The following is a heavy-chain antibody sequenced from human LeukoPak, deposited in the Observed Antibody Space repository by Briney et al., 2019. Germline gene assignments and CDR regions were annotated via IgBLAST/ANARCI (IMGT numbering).Heavy chain of an antibody. Sequence: GGSLRLSCAASGFTFSSYGMHWVRQAPGKGLEWVAFIRYDGSNKYYADSVKGRFTISRDNSKNTLYLQMNSLRAEDTAVYYCAKGYTAMVSTYMDVWGKGTTVTVSS. D-gene: IGHD5-18*01. CDR2: IRYDGSNK. V-gene: IGHV3-30*02. CDR1: GFTFSSYG. J-gene: IGHJ6*03. CDR3: AKGYTAMVSTYMDV.